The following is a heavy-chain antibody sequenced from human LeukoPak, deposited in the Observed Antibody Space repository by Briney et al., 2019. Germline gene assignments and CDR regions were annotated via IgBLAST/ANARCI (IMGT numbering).Heavy chain of an antibody. J-gene: IGHJ4*02. CDR2: ISAYNGNT. V-gene: IGHV1-18*01. CDR3: AREMALNYHCGGDCYSLSLDY. CDR1: GYTFTSYG. Sequence: GASVKVSCKASGYTFTSYGISWVRQAPGQGLEWMGWISAYNGNTNYAQKLQGRVTMTTDTSTSTAYMELRSLRSDDTAVYYCAREMALNYHCGGDCYSLSLDYWGQGTLVTVSS. D-gene: IGHD2-21*02.